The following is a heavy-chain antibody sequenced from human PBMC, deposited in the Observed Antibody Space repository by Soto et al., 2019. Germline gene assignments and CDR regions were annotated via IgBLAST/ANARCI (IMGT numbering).Heavy chain of an antibody. V-gene: IGHV3-33*01. CDR3: ARCGGSRSSVYYIDH. Sequence: QVQLVESGGGVVQPGRSLRLSCAASGYVFNHYGLHWVRQAPGKGLEWLTLTSYDGSNKQYADSVKGRFTISRDDSKNTVYLQMTSLRVDDTAVYYCARCGGSRSSVYYIDHWGQGTLVTVSS. CDR2: TSYDGSNK. D-gene: IGHD3-10*01. CDR1: GYVFNHYG. J-gene: IGHJ4*02.